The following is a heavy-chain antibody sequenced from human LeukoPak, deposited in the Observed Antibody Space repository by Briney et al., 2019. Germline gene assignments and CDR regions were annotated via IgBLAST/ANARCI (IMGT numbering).Heavy chain of an antibody. D-gene: IGHD3-22*01. V-gene: IGHV3-23*01. CDR3: AKDRSRDYYDSSGV. J-gene: IGHJ4*02. CDR2: ISGGNGGST. CDR1: GITFINYA. Sequence: GGSLRLSCAASGITFINYAMTWVRQAPGKGLEWVSTISGGNGGSTFYADSVKGRFTISRDNSKNTLYLQMNSLRAEDTAVYYCAKDRSRDYYDSSGVWGQGTLVTVSS.